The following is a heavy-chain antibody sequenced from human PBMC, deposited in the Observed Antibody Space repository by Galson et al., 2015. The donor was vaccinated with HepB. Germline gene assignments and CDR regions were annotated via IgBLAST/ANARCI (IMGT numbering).Heavy chain of an antibody. CDR1: GGSFSGYY. Sequence: ETLSLTCAVYGGSFSGYYWSWIRQPPGKGLEWIGEINHSGSTNYNPSLKSRVTISVDTSKNQFSLKLSSVTAADTAVYYCARGPYCTNGVCYGVSDYWGQGTLVTVSS. D-gene: IGHD2-8*01. CDR2: INHSGST. V-gene: IGHV4-34*01. CDR3: ARGPYCTNGVCYGVSDY. J-gene: IGHJ4*02.